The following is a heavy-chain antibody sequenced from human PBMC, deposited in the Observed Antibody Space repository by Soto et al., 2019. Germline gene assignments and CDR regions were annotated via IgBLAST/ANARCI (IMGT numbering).Heavy chain of an antibody. CDR3: ARDVLTGTTGYYYYGMDV. CDR1: GYTFTGFY. J-gene: IGHJ6*02. V-gene: IGHV1-18*04. Sequence: ASVKVSCKASGYTFTGFYMHWVRQAPGQGLEWMGWISAYNGNTNYAQKLQGRVTMTTDTSTSTAYMELSSLRSEDTAVYYCARDVLTGTTGYYYYGMDVWGQGTTVTVSS. CDR2: ISAYNGNT. D-gene: IGHD1-7*01.